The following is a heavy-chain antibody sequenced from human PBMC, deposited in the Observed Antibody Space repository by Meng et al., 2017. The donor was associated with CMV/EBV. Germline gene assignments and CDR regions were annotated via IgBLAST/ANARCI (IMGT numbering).Heavy chain of an antibody. CDR2: IKPDGSEK. Sequence: GESLKISCAASGFSFSSYWMSWVRQAPGKGLEWVANIKPDGSEKYSVDSVKGRFTVSRDNAKNSLDLQMNSLRAEDTAVYYCAPSLGYCSGGSCYRDYWGQGTLVTVSS. CDR3: APSLGYCSGGSCYRDY. D-gene: IGHD2-15*01. V-gene: IGHV3-7*01. CDR1: GFSFSSYW. J-gene: IGHJ4*02.